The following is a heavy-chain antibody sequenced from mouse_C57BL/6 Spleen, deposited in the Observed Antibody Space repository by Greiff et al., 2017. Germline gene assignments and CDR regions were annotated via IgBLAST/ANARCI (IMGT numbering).Heavy chain of an antibody. Sequence: VQLQQSGTVLARPGASVKMSCKTSGYTFTSYWMHWVKQRPGQGLEWIGAIYPGNSDTSYNQKFKGKAKLTAVTSASTAYMELSSLTNEDSAVYYGTRNGYDGGDEYCDVWGTGTTVTVSS. CDR3: TRNGYDGGDEYCDV. CDR2: IYPGNSDT. D-gene: IGHD2-2*01. V-gene: IGHV1-5*01. CDR1: GYTFTSYW. J-gene: IGHJ1*03.